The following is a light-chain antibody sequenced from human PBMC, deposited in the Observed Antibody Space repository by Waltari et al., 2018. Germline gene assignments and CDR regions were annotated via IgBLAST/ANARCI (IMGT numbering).Light chain of an antibody. CDR2: AAS. J-gene: IGKJ1*01. CDR1: QSVSKY. Sequence: EVVLPPSPGPLSLSPGRRATLSCRASQSVSKYLAWYQQRPGQAPRLLIYAASTRATGIPDRFSGSGSGTDFSLTISRLEPEDFAVYYCQNHERLPATFGQGTKVEIK. V-gene: IGKV3-20*01. CDR3: QNHERLPAT.